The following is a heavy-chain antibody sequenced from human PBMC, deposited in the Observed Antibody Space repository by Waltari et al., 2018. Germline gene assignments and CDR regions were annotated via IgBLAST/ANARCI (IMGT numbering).Heavy chain of an antibody. Sequence: QVQLVQSGAEVKKPGASVKVSCKASGYTFTGYYMQWVRQAPGQGLEWMGWINPNSGGTNCAQKVQGWVTMTRDTSISTAYMELSRRRSDDTAVYYCARSTFGGVIADYYYYGMDVWGQGTTVTVSS. V-gene: IGHV1-2*04. J-gene: IGHJ6*02. CDR3: ARSTFGGVIADYYYYGMDV. CDR1: GYTFTGYY. CDR2: INPNSGGT. D-gene: IGHD3-16*02.